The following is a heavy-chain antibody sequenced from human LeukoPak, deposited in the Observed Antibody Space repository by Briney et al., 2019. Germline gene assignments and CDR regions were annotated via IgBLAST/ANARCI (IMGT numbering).Heavy chain of an antibody. J-gene: IGHJ4*02. CDR2: INLKSGYT. D-gene: IGHD2-15*01. CDR1: GYTFTRYD. V-gene: IGHV1-8*03. Sequence: ASVTVSCKASGYTFTRYDINWVRQAAGQGREWMGWINLKSGYTGHAQNFQGRVTITRDTSISTVYLELSSLRSEDTALYFCTRVDGSPDYWGQGTLVTVSS. CDR3: TRVDGSPDY.